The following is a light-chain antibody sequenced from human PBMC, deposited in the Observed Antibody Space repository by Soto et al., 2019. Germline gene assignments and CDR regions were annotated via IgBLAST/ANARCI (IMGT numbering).Light chain of an antibody. Sequence: EIVLTQSPATLSLSPGERAALSCRASQGVGRFLAWYQQKPGQAPRLLIYDASNRATGIPARFSGCGSVTDFTLAIDNLEPEDFAVYYCQQRGGWPLTFGGGTKVEIK. CDR1: QGVGRF. J-gene: IGKJ4*01. V-gene: IGKV3-11*01. CDR3: QQRGGWPLT. CDR2: DAS.